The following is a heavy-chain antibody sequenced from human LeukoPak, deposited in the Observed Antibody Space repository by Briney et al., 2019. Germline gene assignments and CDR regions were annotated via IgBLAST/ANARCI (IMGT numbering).Heavy chain of an antibody. CDR2: IYYSEST. J-gene: IGHJ5*02. Sequence: SETLSLTCTVSGGSMSRYYWSWIRRPLGKGLEWIGYIYYSESTYYNPSLKSRVTISVDTSKNQFSVKLSSVTAADTAVYYCARGWRKYYGSGSFSEPWFDPWGQGTLVTVSS. CDR3: ARGWRKYYGSGSFSEPWFDP. D-gene: IGHD3-10*01. V-gene: IGHV4-59*06. CDR1: GGSMSRYY.